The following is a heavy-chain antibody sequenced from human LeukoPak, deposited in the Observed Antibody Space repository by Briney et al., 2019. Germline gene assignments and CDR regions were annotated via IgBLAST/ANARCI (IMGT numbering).Heavy chain of an antibody. D-gene: IGHD1-1*01. J-gene: IGHJ6*03. CDR1: GYSISSGYY. Sequence: SETLSLTCTVSGYSISSGYYWGWIRQAPGKGLEWIGSMYHSGSTYYNPSLKSRVTISVDTSKNQFSLKLSSVTAADTAVYYCARHPGYYYHYMDVWGKGTTVTISS. V-gene: IGHV4-38-2*02. CDR2: MYHSGST. CDR3: ARHPGYYYHYMDV.